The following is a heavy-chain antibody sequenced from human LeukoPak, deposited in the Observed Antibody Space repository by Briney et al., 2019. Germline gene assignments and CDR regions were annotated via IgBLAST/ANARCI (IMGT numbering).Heavy chain of an antibody. Sequence: GASVKVSCKASGYTFTGYYMNWVRQAPGQGLEWMGRINSDSGLTKYAQKFQGRVTMTRDTSITTVYMDLTRLTSDDTAVYYCARNFDMKGFDPWGQGTLVTVSS. V-gene: IGHV1-2*06. CDR1: GYTFTGYY. CDR3: ARNFDMKGFDP. J-gene: IGHJ5*02. D-gene: IGHD3-9*01. CDR2: INSDSGLT.